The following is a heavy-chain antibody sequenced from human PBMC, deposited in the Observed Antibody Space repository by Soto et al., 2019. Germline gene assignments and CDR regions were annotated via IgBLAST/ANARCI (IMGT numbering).Heavy chain of an antibody. V-gene: IGHV3-13*01. Sequence: SLRLSCAASGFTFSSYDMHWVRQATGKGLEWVSAIGTAGDTYYPGSVKGRFTISRENAKNSLYLQMNSLRAGDTAVYYCARGRGSYGMDVWGQGTTVTVSS. J-gene: IGHJ6*02. CDR1: GFTFSSYD. CDR2: IGTAGDT. D-gene: IGHD1-26*01. CDR3: ARGRGSYGMDV.